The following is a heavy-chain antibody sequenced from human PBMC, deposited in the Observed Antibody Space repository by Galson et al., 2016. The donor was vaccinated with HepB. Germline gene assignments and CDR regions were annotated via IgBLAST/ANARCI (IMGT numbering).Heavy chain of an antibody. CDR3: VRDGFRDLSGGTAFDY. J-gene: IGHJ4*02. CDR2: IGDDGAT. CDR1: GFTFGSYG. V-gene: IGHV3-23*01. Sequence: SLRLSCAASGFTFGSYGMNWFRQAPGKGLEWVSGIGDDGATYYANHVRGRFTISRDNSKKTLYLQMNSLRAEDTAVYHCVRDGFRDLSGGTAFDYWGPGTLVTVSS. D-gene: IGHD1-26*01.